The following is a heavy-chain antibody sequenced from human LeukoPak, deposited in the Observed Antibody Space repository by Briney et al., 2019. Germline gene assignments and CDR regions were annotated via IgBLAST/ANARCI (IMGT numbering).Heavy chain of an antibody. CDR1: GFTFSSHG. D-gene: IGHD5-18*01. J-gene: IGHJ6*02. CDR2: IWYDGSNK. Sequence: GGSLRLSCAASGFTFSSHGMHWVRQAPGKGLEWVAVIWYDGSNKYYADSVKGRFTISRDDSKNTLYLQMNILRAEDTAVYYCARDLLRGYSYGHYGMDVWGQGTTVTVSS. V-gene: IGHV3-33*01. CDR3: ARDLLRGYSYGHYGMDV.